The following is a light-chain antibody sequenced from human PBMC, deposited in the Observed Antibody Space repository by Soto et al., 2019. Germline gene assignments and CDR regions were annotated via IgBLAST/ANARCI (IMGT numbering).Light chain of an antibody. CDR1: STDVGSYNL. Sequence: QSALTQPASVSGSPGQSITISCIGTSTDVGSYNLVSWYQQHPGKVPKVMIFEVTKRPAGVSNRFSGSKSGNTASLTISGLQAEDEADYYCCSYAGGSTVHFGTGTKLTVL. V-gene: IGLV2-23*02. CDR3: CSYAGGSTVH. J-gene: IGLJ1*01. CDR2: EVT.